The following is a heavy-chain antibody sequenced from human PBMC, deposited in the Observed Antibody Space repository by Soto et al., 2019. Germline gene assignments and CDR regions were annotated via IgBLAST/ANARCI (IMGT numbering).Heavy chain of an antibody. CDR2: IYYRGST. V-gene: IGHV4-39*01. J-gene: IGHJ5*02. D-gene: IGHD2-15*01. CDR1: GGSISSSSYY. CDR3: ARHSPPVVVVAPYNWFDP. Sequence: SETLSLTCTVSGGSISSSSYYWGWIRQPPGKGLEWIGSIYYRGSTYYNPSLKSRVTISVDTSKNHFSLKLSFVTAADTALYYFARHSPPVVVVAPYNWFDPWGQGTLVTVSS.